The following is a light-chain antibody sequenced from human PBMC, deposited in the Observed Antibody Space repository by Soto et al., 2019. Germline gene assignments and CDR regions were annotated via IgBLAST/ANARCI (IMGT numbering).Light chain of an antibody. V-gene: IGLV1-47*01. J-gene: IGLJ3*02. Sequence: QSVLAQPPSASGTPGQRVTISCSGSSSNIGSNYVCWYQQLPGTPHKVLIYSTNHRPSGVPDRFSGSRSGTSASLAISGLRSEDDADYYCAAWDDSLSVWVFGGGTKLTVL. CDR1: SSNIGSNY. CDR2: STN. CDR3: AAWDDSLSVWV.